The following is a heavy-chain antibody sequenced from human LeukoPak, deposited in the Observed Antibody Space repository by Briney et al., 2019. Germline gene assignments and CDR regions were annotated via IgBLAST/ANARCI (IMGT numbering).Heavy chain of an antibody. V-gene: IGHV1-18*01. Sequence: ASVKVSCKASGYTFTSYGISWVRQAPGQGLEWMGWISAYNGNTNYAQKLQGRVTMTTDTSTSTAYMELRSLRSDDTAVYYCATSGTPIFGVVSDWFDPWGQGTLVTVSS. J-gene: IGHJ5*02. CDR3: ATSGTPIFGVVSDWFDP. D-gene: IGHD3-3*01. CDR1: GYTFTSYG. CDR2: ISAYNGNT.